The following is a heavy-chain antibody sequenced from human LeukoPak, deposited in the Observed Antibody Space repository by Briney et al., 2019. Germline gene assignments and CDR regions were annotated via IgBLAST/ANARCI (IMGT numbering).Heavy chain of an antibody. CDR3: AKDRSIGTYYTFDH. D-gene: IGHD1-26*01. J-gene: IGHJ4*02. V-gene: IGHV3-21*04. CDR2: ITSGSSHI. CDR1: GFTFSSYN. Sequence: GGSLRLSCAASGFTFSSYNMNWVRQTPGQGLEWVSSITSGSSHIYYADSVKGRFTVSGDTSKNTIYLQMHSLTAADTAVYYCAKDRSIGTYYTFDHWGQGTLVTVSS.